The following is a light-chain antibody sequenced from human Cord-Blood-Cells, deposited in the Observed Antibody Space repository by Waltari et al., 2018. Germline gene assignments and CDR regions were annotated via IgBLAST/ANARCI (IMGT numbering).Light chain of an antibody. Sequence: EIVMTQSPATLSVSPGERATLSCRASQSVSSNLAWYQQKPGQAPRLLIYVATTRANGIPARFSGSGSGTEFTLTISSLQSEDFAVYYCQQYNNWPRTFGQGTKVEIK. CDR1: QSVSSN. CDR3: QQYNNWPRT. CDR2: VAT. V-gene: IGKV3-15*01. J-gene: IGKJ1*01.